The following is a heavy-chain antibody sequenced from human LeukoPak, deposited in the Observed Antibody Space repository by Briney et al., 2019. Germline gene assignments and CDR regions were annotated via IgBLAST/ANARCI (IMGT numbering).Heavy chain of an antibody. D-gene: IGHD1-1*01. CDR2: ISSNGGST. CDR1: GFTFSSYA. V-gene: IGHV3-64*02. Sequence: GGSLGLSCAASGFTFSSYAMHWVRQAPGKGLEYVSAISSNGGSTYYADSVKGRFTISRDNSKNTLYLQMGSLRAEDMAVYYCAREGQLERRGAFDIWGQGTMVTVSS. J-gene: IGHJ3*02. CDR3: AREGQLERRGAFDI.